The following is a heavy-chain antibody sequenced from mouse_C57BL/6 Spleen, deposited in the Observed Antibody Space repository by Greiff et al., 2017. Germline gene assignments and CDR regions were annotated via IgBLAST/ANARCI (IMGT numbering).Heavy chain of an antibody. D-gene: IGHD3-1*01. Sequence: EVKLVESGGGLVKPGGSLKLSCAASGFTFSDYGMHWVRQAPEKGLEWVAYISSGSSTIYYADTVKGRFTISRDNAKNTLFLQMTSLRSEDTAMYDCARGLRDYAMDYWGQGTSVTVSS. CDR2: ISSGSSTI. CDR3: ARGLRDYAMDY. V-gene: IGHV5-17*01. CDR1: GFTFSDYG. J-gene: IGHJ4*01.